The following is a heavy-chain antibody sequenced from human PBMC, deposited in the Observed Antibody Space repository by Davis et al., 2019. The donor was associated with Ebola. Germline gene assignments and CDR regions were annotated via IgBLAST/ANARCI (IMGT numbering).Heavy chain of an antibody. CDR2: INPSSGST. J-gene: IGHJ4*02. Sequence: ASVKVSCKASGYTFTSYYMHWVRQPPGQGLEWMGIINPSSGSTNHAQKFQGRVTMTRDTSTSTVYMELSSLRSEDTAIYYCARDRAGGDWLTSSYFDYWGQGALVTVSS. CDR3: ARDRAGGDWLTSSYFDY. V-gene: IGHV1-46*01. CDR1: GYTFTSYY. D-gene: IGHD3/OR15-3a*01.